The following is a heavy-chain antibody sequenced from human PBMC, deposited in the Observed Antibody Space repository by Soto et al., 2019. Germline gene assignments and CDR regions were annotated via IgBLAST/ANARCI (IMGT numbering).Heavy chain of an antibody. CDR3: ARGYYYNSSGYPSWFDP. Sequence: GGSLRLSCAASGFTFSSYAMHWVRQAPGKGLEYVSAISSNGGSTYYANSVKGRFTISRDNSKNTLYLQMGSLRAEDMAVYYCARGYYYNSSGYPSWFDPWGQGTLVTVSS. J-gene: IGHJ5*02. D-gene: IGHD3-22*01. V-gene: IGHV3-64*01. CDR2: ISSNGGST. CDR1: GFTFSSYA.